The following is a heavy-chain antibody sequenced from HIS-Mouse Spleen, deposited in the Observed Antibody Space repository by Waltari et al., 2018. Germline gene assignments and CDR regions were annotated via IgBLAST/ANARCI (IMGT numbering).Heavy chain of an antibody. D-gene: IGHD5-18*01. J-gene: IGHJ4*02. CDR3: ARGFVDTAMVDY. CDR1: VSTFSSYA. V-gene: IGHV3-30-3*01. Sequence: QVQLVESGGGVVQPGRSLRLSCAASVSTFSSYAMHWVRQAPGKGLEWVAVISYDGSNKYYADSVKGRFTISRDNSKNTLYLQMNSLRAEDTAVYYCARGFVDTAMVDYWGQGTLVTVSS. CDR2: ISYDGSNK.